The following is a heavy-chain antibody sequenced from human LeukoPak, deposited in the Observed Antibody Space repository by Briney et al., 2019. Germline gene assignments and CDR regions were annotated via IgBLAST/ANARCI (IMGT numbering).Heavy chain of an antibody. V-gene: IGHV1-8*03. CDR1: GYTFTSYD. D-gene: IGHD6-13*01. CDR2: MNPNSGNT. Sequence: ASVKVSCKASGYTFTSYDINWVRQATGQGLEWMGWMNPNSGNTGYAQKFQGRVTITRNTSISTAYMELGSLRSEDTAVYYCARTYSSSWYYYYMDVWGKGTTVTVSS. CDR3: ARTYSSSWYYYYMDV. J-gene: IGHJ6*03.